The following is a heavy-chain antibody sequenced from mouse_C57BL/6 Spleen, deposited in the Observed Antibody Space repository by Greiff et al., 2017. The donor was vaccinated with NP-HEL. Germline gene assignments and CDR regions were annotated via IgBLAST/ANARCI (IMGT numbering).Heavy chain of an antibody. CDR3: TTSGGNFPWFAY. CDR2: IDPENGDT. D-gene: IGHD2-1*01. V-gene: IGHV14-4*01. Sequence: VQLQHSGAELVRPGASVKLSCTASGFNIKDDYMHWVKQRPEQGLEWIGWIDPENGDTEYASKFQGKATITADTSSNTAYLQLSSLTSEDTAVYYCTTSGGNFPWFAYWGQGTLVTVSA. CDR1: GFNIKDDY. J-gene: IGHJ3*01.